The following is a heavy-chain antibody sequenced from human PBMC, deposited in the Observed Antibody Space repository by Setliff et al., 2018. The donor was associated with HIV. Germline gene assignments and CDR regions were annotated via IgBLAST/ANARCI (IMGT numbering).Heavy chain of an antibody. J-gene: IGHJ6*03. CDR1: GYTFTSYD. CDR3: ARGAWYTSGWYSSRYMDV. D-gene: IGHD6-19*01. V-gene: IGHV1-8*02. Sequence: ASVKVSCKASGYTFTSYDINWVRQATGQGLEWMGWMNPNSGNTGYAQKFQGRVTITRNTSISTAYMELSSLRSEDTAVYYCARGAWYTSGWYSSRYMDVWGKGTTVTVSS. CDR2: MNPNSGNT.